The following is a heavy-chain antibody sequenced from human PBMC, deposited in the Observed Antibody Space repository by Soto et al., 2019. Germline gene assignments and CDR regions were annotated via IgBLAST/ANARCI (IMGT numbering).Heavy chain of an antibody. D-gene: IGHD3-3*01. CDR2: ISPYNGNT. V-gene: IGHV1-18*01. J-gene: IGHJ5*02. Sequence: ASVKVSCKASGYNISSYDIIWVRQAPGQGLEWMGRISPYNGNTNYAQNFQDRVTMTADTSSSTAYMELRGLRSDDTAIYYCATSYDSGFDPWGQGTLVTVSS. CDR3: ATSYDSGFDP. CDR1: GYNISSYD.